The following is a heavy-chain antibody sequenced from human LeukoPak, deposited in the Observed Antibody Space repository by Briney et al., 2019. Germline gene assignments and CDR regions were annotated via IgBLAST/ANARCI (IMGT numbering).Heavy chain of an antibody. CDR3: AKGNWGRGYYFDY. J-gene: IGHJ4*02. V-gene: IGHV3-23*01. Sequence: PGGSLRLSCAASGFTFNSYTIHWVRQAPGKGLEYVSAISGSGGSTYYADSVKGRFTISRDNSKNTLYLQMNSLRAEDTAVYYCAKGNWGRGYYFDYWGQGTLVTVSS. CDR2: ISGSGGST. D-gene: IGHD3-16*01. CDR1: GFTFNSYT.